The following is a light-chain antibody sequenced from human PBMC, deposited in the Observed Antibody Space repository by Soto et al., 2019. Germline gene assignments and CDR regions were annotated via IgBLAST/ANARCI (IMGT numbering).Light chain of an antibody. Sequence: QSVLTRPPSASGSPGQSVTISCTGTSSDIGGYTYVSWYQHHPGKAPKLMIYEVSKRPSGVPDRFSGSKSGNTASLTVSGLQAEDEADYYCTSYAGSNSYVFGTGTKVTVL. CDR2: EVS. V-gene: IGLV2-8*01. CDR1: SSDIGGYTY. CDR3: TSYAGSNSYV. J-gene: IGLJ1*01.